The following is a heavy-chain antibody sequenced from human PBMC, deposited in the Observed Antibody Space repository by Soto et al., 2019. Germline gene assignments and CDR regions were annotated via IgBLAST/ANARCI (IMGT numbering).Heavy chain of an antibody. CDR3: ARVQGHYDESGPNDSDP. D-gene: IGHD3-16*01. Sequence: QVRIQESGPGLVKPSETLSLTCIVSGDSMSRDLWTWIRKPPGHGLEWIGYIFHSGQTNYNPSLTSRVTISQDTSKKQFSLKINSVTGADTAVYYRARVQGHYDESGPNDSDPWGPGALVVGSS. J-gene: IGHJ5*02. CDR2: IFHSGQT. V-gene: IGHV4-59*01. CDR1: GDSMSRDL.